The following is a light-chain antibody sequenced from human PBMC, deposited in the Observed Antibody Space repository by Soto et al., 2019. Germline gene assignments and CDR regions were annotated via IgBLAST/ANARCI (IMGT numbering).Light chain of an antibody. J-gene: IGKJ4*01. V-gene: IGKV3-15*01. CDR2: GAA. CDR1: QSVFSS. CDR3: RQYGRSLGFA. Sequence: EIVMTQSPATLSVSPGERVTLSCRASQSVFSSLAWYQQKPGQAPRLLIYGAATRATGIPARFSGSGSGTDFTLTISSLEPEDFAVYYCRQYGRSLGFAFGGGTKVDIK.